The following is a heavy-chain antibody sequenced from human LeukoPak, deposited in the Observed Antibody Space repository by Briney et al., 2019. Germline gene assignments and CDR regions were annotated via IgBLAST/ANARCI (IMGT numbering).Heavy chain of an antibody. V-gene: IGHV4-34*01. CDR2: INHSGST. J-gene: IGHJ4*02. D-gene: IGHD3-16*01. CDR3: ARIMGGGGY. Sequence: PSETLSLTCAVYGGSFSGYYWSWIRQPPGKGLEWIGEINHSGSTNYNPSLKSRVTISVDTSKNQFSLKLSSVTAADTAVYYCARIMGGGGYWSQGTLVTVSS. CDR1: GGSFSGYY.